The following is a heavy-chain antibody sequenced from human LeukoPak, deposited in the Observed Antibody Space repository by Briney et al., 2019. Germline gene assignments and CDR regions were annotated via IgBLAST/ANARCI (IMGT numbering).Heavy chain of an antibody. Sequence: GGSLRLSCAASGFTFSAYAMTWVRQAPGKGLEWVSAISGSGGSSYYADSVKGRFTTSRDNSKNTLYLQMNSLRAEDTAVYYCAKDLEDSSAVGHFSDYWGQGTLVTVSS. CDR2: ISGSGGSS. V-gene: IGHV3-23*01. D-gene: IGHD3-22*01. J-gene: IGHJ4*02. CDR3: AKDLEDSSAVGHFSDY. CDR1: GFTFSAYA.